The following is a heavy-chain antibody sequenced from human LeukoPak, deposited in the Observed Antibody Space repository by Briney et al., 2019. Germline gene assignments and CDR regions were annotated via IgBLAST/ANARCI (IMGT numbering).Heavy chain of an antibody. CDR3: AELGITMIGGV. D-gene: IGHD3-10*02. V-gene: IGHV3-48*03. CDR1: GFTFSSYE. Sequence: GGSLRLSCAASGFTFSSYEMNWVRQATGQGMEWVSYISSSGSTIYYADSVKGRFTISRDNANNSLYLQMNSLRAEDTAVYYCAELGITMIGGVWGKGTTVTISS. CDR2: ISSSGSTI. J-gene: IGHJ6*04.